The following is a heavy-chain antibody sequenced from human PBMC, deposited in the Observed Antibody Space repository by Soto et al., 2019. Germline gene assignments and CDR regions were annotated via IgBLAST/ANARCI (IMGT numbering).Heavy chain of an antibody. CDR1: GYSFTSYW. Sequence: GESLKISCKGSGYSFTSYWIGWVRQMPGKGLEWMGIIYPGDSDTRYSPSFQGQVTISADKSISTAYLQWSSLNASDTAMYYCARRGYCSGGSCYSDWFDPWGQGTLVTVSS. D-gene: IGHD2-15*01. J-gene: IGHJ5*02. CDR3: ARRGYCSGGSCYSDWFDP. V-gene: IGHV5-51*01. CDR2: IYPGDSDT.